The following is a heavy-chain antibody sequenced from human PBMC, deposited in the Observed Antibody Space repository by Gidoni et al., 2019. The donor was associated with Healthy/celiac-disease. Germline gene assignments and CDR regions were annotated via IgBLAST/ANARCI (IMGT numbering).Heavy chain of an antibody. D-gene: IGHD2-2*01. J-gene: IGHJ3*02. Sequence: EVQLLESGGGLVQPGGSLRLSCAASGFTFSSYAMSWVRQAPGKGLEWVSAISGSGGSTYYADSVKGRFTISRDNSKNTLYLQMNSLRAEDTAVYYCAKDGVYSVVVPAADEDAFDIWGQGTMVTVSS. CDR2: ISGSGGST. CDR3: AKDGVYSVVVPAADEDAFDI. CDR1: GFTFSSYA. V-gene: IGHV3-23*01.